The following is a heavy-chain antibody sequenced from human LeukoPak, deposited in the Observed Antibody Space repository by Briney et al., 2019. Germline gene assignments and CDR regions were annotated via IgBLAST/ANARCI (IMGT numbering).Heavy chain of an antibody. V-gene: IGHV3-30*02. CDR1: GVTFSIYG. CDR2: IRYDGNGN. CDR3: AKDGRFYYGWGSYYPDY. Sequence: GGSLRLSCVASGVTFSIYGMHWVRRPPGEGLEWVAFIRYDGNGNYYADSVKSRFSIARDNSKNTLYLQMNSLRAEDTAVYYCAKDGRFYYGWGSYYPDYWGQGTLVTVCS. D-gene: IGHD3-10*01. J-gene: IGHJ4*02.